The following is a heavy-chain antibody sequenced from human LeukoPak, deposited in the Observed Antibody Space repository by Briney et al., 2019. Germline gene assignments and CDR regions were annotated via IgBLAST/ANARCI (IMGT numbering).Heavy chain of an antibody. Sequence: GGSLRLSCAASGFTFSTYNMNWVRQAPGKGLEWVSYISRSSGTIYYADSVKGRFTISRDNAKNSLHLQMNSLRDEDTAVYYCARGEGIAAAGTVDYWGQGTLVTVSS. CDR1: GFTFSTYN. CDR2: ISRSSGTI. CDR3: ARGEGIAAAGTVDY. D-gene: IGHD6-13*01. V-gene: IGHV3-48*02. J-gene: IGHJ4*02.